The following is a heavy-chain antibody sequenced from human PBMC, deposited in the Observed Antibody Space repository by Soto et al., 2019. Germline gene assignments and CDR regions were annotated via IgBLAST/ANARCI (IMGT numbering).Heavy chain of an antibody. V-gene: IGHV4-39*07. J-gene: IGHJ3*02. CDR1: GGSIISSRYY. D-gene: IGHD3-3*01. CDR3: ARGGYYDFWSGYYIGDAFDI. Sequence: SETLSLTCTGSGGSIISSRYYWGWIRQPPGKGLEWIGSIYYSGSTYYNPSLKSRVTISVDTSKNQFSLKLSSVTAADTAVYYCARGGYYDFWSGYYIGDAFDIWGQGTMVT. CDR2: IYYSGST.